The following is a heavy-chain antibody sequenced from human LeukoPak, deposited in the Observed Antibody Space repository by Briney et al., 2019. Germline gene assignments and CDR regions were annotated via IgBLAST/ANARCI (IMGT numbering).Heavy chain of an antibody. Sequence: PGGSLRLSCAASGFTLSIYSMNWVRPAPGKGVEWVSSIISSSRYIYYAASVKGRFTISRDNAKNSLYLQMNSLGAEDTAVYYCARRDSYYYDSSGYYSWFDPWGQGTLVTVSS. CDR3: ARRDSYYYDSSGYYSWFDP. CDR1: GFTLSIYS. D-gene: IGHD3-22*01. J-gene: IGHJ5*02. CDR2: IISSSRYI. V-gene: IGHV3-21*01.